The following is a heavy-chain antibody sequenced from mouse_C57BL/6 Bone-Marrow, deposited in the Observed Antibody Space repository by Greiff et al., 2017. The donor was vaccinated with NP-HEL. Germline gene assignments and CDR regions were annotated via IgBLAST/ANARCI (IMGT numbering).Heavy chain of an antibody. D-gene: IGHD2-1*01. V-gene: IGHV1-69*01. Sequence: QVQLQQSGAELVMPGASVKLSCKASGYTFTSYWMHWVKQRPGQGLEWIGEIDPSDSYTNYNQKFKGKSTLTVDKSSSTAYMQLSSLTSEDSAVYYCARGGYGTPFAYWGQGTLVTVSA. CDR1: GYTFTSYW. CDR2: IDPSDSYT. J-gene: IGHJ3*01. CDR3: ARGGYGTPFAY.